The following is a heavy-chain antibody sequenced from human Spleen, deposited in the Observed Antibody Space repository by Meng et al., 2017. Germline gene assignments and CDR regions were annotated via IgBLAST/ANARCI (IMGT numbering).Heavy chain of an antibody. Sequence: GGPLRLSCVASGFDFSDYWMHWVRQAPGKGLEWVAVISFDGSNKYYADSVKGRFTVSRDNSKNTLYVQMNSLRAEDTAVYYCARDAYYDSSALFQHWGQGTLVTVSS. CDR1: GFDFSDYW. CDR2: ISFDGSNK. J-gene: IGHJ1*01. CDR3: ARDAYYDSSALFQH. D-gene: IGHD3-22*01. V-gene: IGHV3-30-3*01.